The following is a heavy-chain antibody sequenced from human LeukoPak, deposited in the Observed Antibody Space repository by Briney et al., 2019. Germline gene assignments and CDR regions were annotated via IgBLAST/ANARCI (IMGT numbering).Heavy chain of an antibody. CDR1: GGSISSYY. CDR3: ARHYRLAARGRNYYYYYGMDV. Sequence: SETLSLTCTVSGGSISSYYWSWIRQPPGKGLEWIGYIYYSGSTNYNPSLKSRVTISVDTSKNQFSLKLSSVTAADTAVYYCARHYRLAARGRNYYYYYGMDVWGKGTTVTVSS. V-gene: IGHV4-59*01. CDR2: IYYSGST. D-gene: IGHD2-15*01. J-gene: IGHJ6*04.